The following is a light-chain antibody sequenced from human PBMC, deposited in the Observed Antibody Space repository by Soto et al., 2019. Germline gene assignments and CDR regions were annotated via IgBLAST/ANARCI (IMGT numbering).Light chain of an antibody. CDR2: GNS. V-gene: IGLV1-40*01. CDR1: SSNIGAGFD. J-gene: IGLJ1*01. CDR3: HSYDSSLSISV. Sequence: QSVLTQPPSVSGAPGQRVTISCTGSSSNIGAGFDVHWYQQLPGTAPKLLLYGNSNRPSGVPDRFSGSKSGTSASLAITGLQAEDEADYYCHSYDSSLSISVFGTGTKVTVL.